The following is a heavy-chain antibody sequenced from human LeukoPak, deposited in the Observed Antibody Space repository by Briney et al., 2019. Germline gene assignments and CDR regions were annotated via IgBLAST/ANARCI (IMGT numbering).Heavy chain of an antibody. D-gene: IGHD4-17*01. CDR3: ARDLVTVTKGFDI. V-gene: IGHV4-59*11. J-gene: IGHJ3*02. CDR2: IPYIGST. Sequence: SETLSLTCAVSDHSFSSHYWTWIRQPPGKGLEWIGSIPYIGSTNYNPSLKSRVTISIDTSRNQFSLRLSSVTAADTAVYYCARDLVTVTKGFDIWGQGTMVSVSS. CDR1: DHSFSSHY.